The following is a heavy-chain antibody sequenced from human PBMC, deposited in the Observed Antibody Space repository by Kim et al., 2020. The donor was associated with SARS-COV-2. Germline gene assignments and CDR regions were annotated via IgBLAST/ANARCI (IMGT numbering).Heavy chain of an antibody. V-gene: IGHV4-34*01. CDR3: ARTLSYGSNVDY. J-gene: IGHJ4*02. D-gene: IGHD3-10*01. Sequence: NYNPYLKSRVTISVDTSKNQFSLKLRSVTAADTAVYYCARTLSYGSNVDYWGQGTLVTVSS.